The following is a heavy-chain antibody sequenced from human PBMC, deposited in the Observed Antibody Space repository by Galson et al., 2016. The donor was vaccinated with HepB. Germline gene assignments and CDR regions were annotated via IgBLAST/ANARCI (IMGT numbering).Heavy chain of an antibody. J-gene: IGHJ4*02. V-gene: IGHV3-9*01. CDR3: AKDIGLRGYHFWSVPNFDS. Sequence: SLRLSCAASGFTFGDFAMHWVRQTPGKGLEWVSGITWNGAFILYAASVKGRFTISRDNAKNSLYLQMSSLTTEDTALYYCAKDIGLRGYHFWSVPNFDSWGQGTLVTVSS. D-gene: IGHD2-15*01. CDR1: GFTFGDFA. CDR2: ITWNGAFI.